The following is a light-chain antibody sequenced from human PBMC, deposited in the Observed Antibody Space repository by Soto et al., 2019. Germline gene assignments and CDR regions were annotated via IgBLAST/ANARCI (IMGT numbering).Light chain of an antibody. J-gene: IGKJ1*01. V-gene: IGKV3-20*01. Sequence: EIVLTQSPGTLSLSPGERATLSCRASQSVSSSYLAWYQQKPGQAPRLLIDGASSRATGIPDRFSGSGSGTEFTLTISSLQPDDFATYYCQQYNSYSFGQGTKVDIK. CDR2: GAS. CDR3: QQYNSYS. CDR1: QSVSSSY.